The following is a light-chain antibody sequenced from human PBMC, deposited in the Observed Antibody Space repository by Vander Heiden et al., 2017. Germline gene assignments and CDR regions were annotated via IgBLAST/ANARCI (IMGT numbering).Light chain of an antibody. J-gene: IGKJ1*01. CDR1: QSISNW. CDR2: KAS. V-gene: IGKV1-5*03. CDR3: QQYNSWT. Sequence: DIQMTQSPSTLSASVGDRVTITCRASQSISNWLAWYQQKPGKAPKLLIYKASSLESGVPSRFSGSGSGTEFTLTLSSLQPDDFATYYCQQYNSWTFGQGTKVEI.